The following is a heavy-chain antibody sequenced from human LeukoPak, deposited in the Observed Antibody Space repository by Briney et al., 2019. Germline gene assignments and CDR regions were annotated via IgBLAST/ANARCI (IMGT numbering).Heavy chain of an antibody. CDR2: IWYDGSNK. D-gene: IGHD6-13*01. J-gene: IGHJ4*02. Sequence: GGSLRLSCAASGFTFSSYWMSWVRQAPGKGLEWVAVIWYDGSNKYYADSVKGRFTISRDNSKNTLYLQMNSLRAEDTAVYYCARDQAGGSSWFDYWGQGTLVTVSS. CDR3: ARDQAGGSSWFDY. V-gene: IGHV3-33*08. CDR1: GFTFSSYW.